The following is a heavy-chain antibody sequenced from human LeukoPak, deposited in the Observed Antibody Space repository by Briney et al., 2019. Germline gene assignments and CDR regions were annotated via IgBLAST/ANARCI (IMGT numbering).Heavy chain of an antibody. V-gene: IGHV1-18*01. Sequence: GASVKVSCMASGFTFSIYGFTWVRQAPGQGLEWMGWISAYNGDTRYPQNLQGRVTMTADTSTSTAYMELKGLRSDDTAVYFCAREGYFGSGIDYFYGMDVWGQGTKVTVSS. CDR2: ISAYNGDT. CDR1: GFTFSIYG. D-gene: IGHD3-10*01. J-gene: IGHJ6*02. CDR3: AREGYFGSGIDYFYGMDV.